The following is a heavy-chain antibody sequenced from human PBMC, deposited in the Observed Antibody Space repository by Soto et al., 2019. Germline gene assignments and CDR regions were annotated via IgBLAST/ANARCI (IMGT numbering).Heavy chain of an antibody. Sequence: VASVKVSCKASGYTFTSYGISWVRQAPGQGLEWMGWISAYNGNTNYAQKLQGRVTMTTDTSTSTAYMELRSLRSDDTAVYYCARVPGYDILTGYYRGHYYYGMDVWGQGTTVTVSS. CDR1: GYTFTSYG. CDR2: ISAYNGNT. D-gene: IGHD3-9*01. CDR3: ARVPGYDILTGYYRGHYYYGMDV. V-gene: IGHV1-18*01. J-gene: IGHJ6*02.